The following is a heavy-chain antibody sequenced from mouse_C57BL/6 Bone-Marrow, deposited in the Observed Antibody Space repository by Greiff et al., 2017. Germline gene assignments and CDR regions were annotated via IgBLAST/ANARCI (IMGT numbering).Heavy chain of an antibody. CDR3: ARGPYYDYYAMDY. V-gene: IGHV1-59*01. D-gene: IGHD2-10*01. Sequence: VKLQQPGAELVRPGTSVKLSCKASGYTFTSYWMHWVKQRPGQGLEWIGVIDPSDSYTNYNQKFKGKATLTVDTSSSTAYMQLSSLTSEDSAVYYCARGPYYDYYAMDYWGQGTSVTVSS. CDR1: GYTFTSYW. J-gene: IGHJ4*01. CDR2: IDPSDSYT.